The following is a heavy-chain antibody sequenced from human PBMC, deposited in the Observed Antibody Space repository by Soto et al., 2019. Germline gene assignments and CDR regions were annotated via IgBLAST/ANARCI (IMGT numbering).Heavy chain of an antibody. CDR3: ARHSSSSADY. CDR1: GYNFAAYW. Sequence: PGESLKISCKISGYNFAAYWIGWVRQIPGKGLEWMVIMHPRNSDARYSPSFEGQVTISVDTSTSTTYLQWASLEASDTAIYYCARHSSSSADYWGQGTRVTVSS. J-gene: IGHJ4*02. CDR2: MHPRNSDA. V-gene: IGHV5-51*01. D-gene: IGHD6-6*01.